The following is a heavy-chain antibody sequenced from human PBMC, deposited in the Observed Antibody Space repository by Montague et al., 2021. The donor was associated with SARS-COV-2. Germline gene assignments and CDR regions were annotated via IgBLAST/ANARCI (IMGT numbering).Heavy chain of an antibody. V-gene: IGHV4-59*01. CDR1: GTSITSYY. D-gene: IGHD3-10*01. CDR3: ARGCLSYFGAGSHCYGMDV. Sequence: SETLSLTCSDSGTSITSYYWNWIRQPPGKGLEWIGYISDSGSTNYSPSPKSRVTMSVDTSKNQMSLKLTSVTAADTAVYYCARGCLSYFGAGSHCYGMDVWGQGTTVTVSS. CDR2: ISDSGST. J-gene: IGHJ6*02.